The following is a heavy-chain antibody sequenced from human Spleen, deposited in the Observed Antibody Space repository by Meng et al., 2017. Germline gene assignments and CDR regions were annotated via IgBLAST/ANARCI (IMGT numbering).Heavy chain of an antibody. Sequence: VQLQRWGAGLFNPSGTLALPCAFYGGSFSGYYWSWIRQPPGKGLEWIGEINHSGSTNYNPSLKSRVTISVDTSKNQFSLKLSSVTAADTAVYYCARDYWGSLDYWGQGILVTVSS. CDR2: INHSGST. V-gene: IGHV4-34*01. D-gene: IGHD7-27*01. J-gene: IGHJ4*02. CDR3: ARDYWGSLDY. CDR1: GGSFSGYY.